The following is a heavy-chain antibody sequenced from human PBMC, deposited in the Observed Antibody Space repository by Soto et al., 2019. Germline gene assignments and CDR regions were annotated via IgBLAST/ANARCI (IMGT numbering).Heavy chain of an antibody. Sequence: QVQLVQSGAEVKKPGSSVKVSCKASGGTFSSYTISWVRQAPGQGLEWMGRIIPILGIANYAQKFQGRVPITADKSTSTAYMELSSLRSEDTAVYYCAGAGYYGGEGRDYWGQGTLVTVSS. J-gene: IGHJ4*02. D-gene: IGHD4-17*01. CDR1: GGTFSSYT. CDR2: IIPILGIA. CDR3: AGAGYYGGEGRDY. V-gene: IGHV1-69*02.